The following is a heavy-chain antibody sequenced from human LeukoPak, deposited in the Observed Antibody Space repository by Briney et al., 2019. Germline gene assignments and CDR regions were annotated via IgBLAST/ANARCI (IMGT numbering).Heavy chain of an antibody. CDR1: GGTFSSYA. Sequence: SVKVSCKASGGTFSSYAISWVRQAPGQGLEWMGGIIPIFGTANYAQKFQGRVTITADESTSTAYMELSSLRSEDTAVYYCARDLPEEVGDAFDIWGQGTMVTVSS. CDR3: ARDLPEEVGDAFDI. CDR2: IIPIFGTA. V-gene: IGHV1-69*13. J-gene: IGHJ3*02. D-gene: IGHD3-10*01.